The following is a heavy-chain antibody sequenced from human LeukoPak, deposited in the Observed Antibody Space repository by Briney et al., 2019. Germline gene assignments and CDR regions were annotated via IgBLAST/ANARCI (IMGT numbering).Heavy chain of an antibody. CDR3: AREGTTVTGFDY. CDR1: GGSISSYY. CDR2: IYTSGST. V-gene: IGHV4-4*07. Sequence: SETLSLTCTVSGGSISSYYWSWIRQPAGKGLEWIGRIYTSGSTNYNPSLKSRVTMSVDTSKNQFSLKVSSVAAADTAVYYCAREGTTVTGFDYWGQGTLVTVSS. D-gene: IGHD4-11*01. J-gene: IGHJ4*02.